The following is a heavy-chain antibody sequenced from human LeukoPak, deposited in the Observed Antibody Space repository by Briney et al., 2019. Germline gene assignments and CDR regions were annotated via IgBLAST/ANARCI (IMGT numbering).Heavy chain of an antibody. CDR2: ISYDGSNK. J-gene: IGHJ4*02. D-gene: IGHD2-15*01. CDR1: GFTFSSYA. CDR3: ARAGLGYCSGGSCYSGYFDY. V-gene: IGHV3-30-3*01. Sequence: PGRSLRLSCAASGFTFSSYAMHWVRQAPGKGLEWVAVISYDGSNKYYADSVKGRFTISRDNSKNTLYLQMNSLRAEDTAVYYCARAGLGYCSGGSCYSGYFDYWGQGTLVTVSS.